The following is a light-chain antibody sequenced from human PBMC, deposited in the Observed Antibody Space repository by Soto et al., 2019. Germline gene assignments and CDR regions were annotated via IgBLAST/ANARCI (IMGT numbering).Light chain of an antibody. CDR3: SSYTSSSRGV. CDR1: SSDVGGYNS. J-gene: IGLJ1*01. Sequence: QSALTQPASVSGSPGQSITISCTGTSSDVGGYNSVSWYQQHPGKAPKLMIYEVSNRPSGVSNRFSGSKSGNTASLTISWLQAEDEADYYCSSYTSSSRGVFGTGTKLTVL. V-gene: IGLV2-14*01. CDR2: EVS.